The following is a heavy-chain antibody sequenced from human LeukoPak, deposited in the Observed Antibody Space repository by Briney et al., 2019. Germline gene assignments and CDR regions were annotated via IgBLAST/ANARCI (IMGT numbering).Heavy chain of an antibody. V-gene: IGHV3-49*04. CDR3: TRGDGSGSY. D-gene: IGHD1-26*01. CDR2: IRSKSSGGTT. CDR1: GFTFGDYA. J-gene: IGHJ4*02. Sequence: GGSLRLSCTASGFTFGDYAMSWVRQAPGKGLDWIGFIRSKSSGGTTAYAASGKGRFTSLRDDSKSIAYLQINSLKTEDTAVYYCTRGDGSGSYWGQGTLVTVSS.